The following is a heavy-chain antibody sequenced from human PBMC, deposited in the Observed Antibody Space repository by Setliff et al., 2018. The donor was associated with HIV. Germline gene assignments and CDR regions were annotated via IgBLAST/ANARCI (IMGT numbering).Heavy chain of an antibody. D-gene: IGHD3-22*01. CDR3: ARDPVITMMVGPKFYFDY. CDR1: GGSISSYY. J-gene: IGHJ4*02. V-gene: IGHV4-4*07. Sequence: PSETLSLTCTVSGGSISSYYWSWIRQPAGKGLEWIGRIFSSGSTSYNSSLKSRVTMSVDTSKNQFSLRLTSVTAADTAVYYCARDPVITMMVGPKFYFDYWGQGTLVTVSS. CDR2: IFSSGST.